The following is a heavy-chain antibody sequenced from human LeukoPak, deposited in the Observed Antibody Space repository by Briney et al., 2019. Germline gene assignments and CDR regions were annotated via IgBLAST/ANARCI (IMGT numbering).Heavy chain of an antibody. CDR3: ARSPGGAANDFDY. CDR1: GGSISSYY. Sequence: SETLSHTCTVSGGSISSYYWSWIRQPPGKGLEWIGSIYYSGSTYYNPSLKSRVTISVDTSKNQFSLKLSSVTAADTAVYYCARSPGGAANDFDYWGQGTLVTVSS. V-gene: IGHV4-59*05. CDR2: IYYSGST. D-gene: IGHD1-26*01. J-gene: IGHJ4*02.